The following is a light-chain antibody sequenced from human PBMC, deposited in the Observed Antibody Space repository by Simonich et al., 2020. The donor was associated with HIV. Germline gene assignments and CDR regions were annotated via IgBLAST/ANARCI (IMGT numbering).Light chain of an antibody. CDR2: GAS. CDR3: HQYNNWPLF. Sequence: EIVMTQSPATLSVSPGKRVTLSCRASQRISSNLAWYQQKPGQSPRLLIYGASTRATGIPARFSGSGSGTEFTLTISSMQSEDFAVYYCHQYNNWPLFFGQGTKVEIK. J-gene: IGKJ2*01. V-gene: IGKV3-15*01. CDR1: QRISSN.